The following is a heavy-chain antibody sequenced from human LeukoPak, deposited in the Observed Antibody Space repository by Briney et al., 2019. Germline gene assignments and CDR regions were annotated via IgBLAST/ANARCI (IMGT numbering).Heavy chain of an antibody. J-gene: IGHJ4*02. D-gene: IGHD1-26*01. CDR3: ARHLSGSEYYFDY. CDR1: GGSISSYY. Sequence: SETLSLTCTVSGGSISSYYWSWIRQPPGKGLEWIGYIYYGGSTNYNPSLKSRVTISVDTSKNQFSLKLSSVTAADTAVYYCARHLSGSEYYFDYWGRGTLVTVSS. V-gene: IGHV4-59*08. CDR2: IYYGGST.